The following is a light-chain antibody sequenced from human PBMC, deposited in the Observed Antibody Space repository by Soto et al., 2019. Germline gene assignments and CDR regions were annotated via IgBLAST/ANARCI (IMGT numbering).Light chain of an antibody. Sequence: QSALTQPASVSASPGQSIAISCSGTSSDVGAYDYVSWYQHHPGKAPKLIIYEVTYRPSGVSNRFSASKSGNTASLTISGLHSDDEPDYYCSSYTTTSTHVFGTGTKLTVL. CDR1: SSDVGAYDY. V-gene: IGLV2-14*01. CDR3: SSYTTTSTHV. J-gene: IGLJ1*01. CDR2: EVT.